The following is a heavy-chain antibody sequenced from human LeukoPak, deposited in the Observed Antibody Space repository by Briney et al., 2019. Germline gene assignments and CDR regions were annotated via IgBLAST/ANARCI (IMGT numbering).Heavy chain of an antibody. Sequence: ASVKVSCKVSGYTLTELFMHWVRQAPGKGLEWMGGFDPEDGETIYAQKFQGRVTMTEDTSTDTAYMELSSLRSEDTAVYYCATVLGYSGYDFDYWGQGTLVTVSS. V-gene: IGHV1-24*01. CDR3: ATVLGYSGYDFDY. J-gene: IGHJ4*02. D-gene: IGHD5-12*01. CDR1: GYTLTELF. CDR2: FDPEDGET.